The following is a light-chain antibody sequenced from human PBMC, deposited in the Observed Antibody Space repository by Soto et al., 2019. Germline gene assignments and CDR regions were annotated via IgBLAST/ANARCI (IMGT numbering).Light chain of an antibody. V-gene: IGKV1-33*01. CDR1: QDIATY. CDR2: DAS. Sequence: DIRMTQSPSSLSASVGNRVTITCQATQDIATYLNWYQQKPGKAPNLLIYDASNLETGVPSRFSGGGSGTHFTFTISNLQPEDIATYSCQQYDNLPPTWTFGQGTKVDIK. J-gene: IGKJ1*01. CDR3: QQYDNLPPTWT.